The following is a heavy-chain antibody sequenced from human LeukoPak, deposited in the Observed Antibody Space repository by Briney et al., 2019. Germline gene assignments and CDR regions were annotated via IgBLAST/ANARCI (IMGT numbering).Heavy chain of an antibody. J-gene: IGHJ6*02. CDR1: GFTFSSYW. D-gene: IGHD2-2*01. V-gene: IGHV3-7*01. CDR2: IKQDGSEK. Sequence: GGSLRLSCAASGFTFSSYWMSWVRQAPGKGLEWVANIKQDGSEKYYVDSVKGRFTISRGNAKNSLYLQMNSLRAEDTAVYYCAREILVVVVPAAKGPQNYYGMDVWGQGTTVTVSS. CDR3: AREILVVVVPAAKGPQNYYGMDV.